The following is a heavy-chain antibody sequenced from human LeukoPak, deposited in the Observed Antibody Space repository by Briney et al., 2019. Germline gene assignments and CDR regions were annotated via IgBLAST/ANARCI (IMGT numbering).Heavy chain of an antibody. CDR1: GGTFSSYA. CDR3: ARDWPGGYCSSTSCYGY. J-gene: IGHJ4*02. Sequence: ASVKVSCKASGGTFSSYAISWVRQAPGQGLEWMGGIIPIFGTANNAQKFQGRVTITADESTSTAYMELSSLRSEDTAVYYCARDWPGGYCSSTSCYGYWGQGTLVTVSS. D-gene: IGHD2-2*01. V-gene: IGHV1-69*13. CDR2: IIPIFGTA.